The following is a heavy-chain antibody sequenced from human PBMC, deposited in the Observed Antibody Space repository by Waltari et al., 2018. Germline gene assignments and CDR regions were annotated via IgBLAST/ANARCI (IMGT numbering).Heavy chain of an antibody. CDR2: INSDGSST. J-gene: IGHJ6*03. CDR3: AREPSPDSSGYFYYYMDV. CDR1: GFTFSRYW. V-gene: IGHV3-74*01. Sequence: EVQLVESGGGLVQPGGSLRLSCAASGFTFSRYWMHWVRQVPGKGLVWVSRINSDGSSTIYADSVKGRFTISRDNAKNTLYLQLNSLRVEDTAVYYCAREPSPDSSGYFYYYMDVWGKGTTVTVSS. D-gene: IGHD3-22*01.